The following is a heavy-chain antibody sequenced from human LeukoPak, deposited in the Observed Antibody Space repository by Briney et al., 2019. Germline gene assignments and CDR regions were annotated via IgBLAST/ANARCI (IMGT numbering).Heavy chain of an antibody. V-gene: IGHV1-18*04. Sequence: ASVNVSCKASGFRLSSFGVSWVRQAPGQGLEWMGWISTYFGVTHYAEKFEDRVTMTIDTSTTTAYMELRSLRYDDTAVYCCARDSDYSGNGNGDWFDPWGQGTVVSVSS. CDR1: GFRLSSFG. CDR2: ISTYFGVT. CDR3: ARDSDYSGNGNGDWFDP. J-gene: IGHJ5*02. D-gene: IGHD4-11*01.